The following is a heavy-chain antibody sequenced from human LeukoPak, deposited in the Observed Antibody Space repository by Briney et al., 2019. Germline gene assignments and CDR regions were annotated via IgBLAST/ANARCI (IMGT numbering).Heavy chain of an antibody. CDR1: GGSISSYY. J-gene: IGHJ3*02. CDR2: IYYSGST. Sequence: SETLSLTCTVSGGSISSYYWSWIRQPPGKGLEWIGYIYYSGSTNYNPSLKSRVTISVDTSKNQFSLKLSSVTAADTAVYYCARAVAGAFDIWGQGTMVTVPS. V-gene: IGHV4-59*01. CDR3: ARAVAGAFDI. D-gene: IGHD6-19*01.